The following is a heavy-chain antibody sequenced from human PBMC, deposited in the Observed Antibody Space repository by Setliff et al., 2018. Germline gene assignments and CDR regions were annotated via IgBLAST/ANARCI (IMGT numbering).Heavy chain of an antibody. D-gene: IGHD6-19*01. CDR3: ARTIPLANYGNWFDP. Sequence: SETLSLTCAVSGYSIGSGYYWGWIRQPPGMGLEWIGYISHSGHTYYNPSLKSRVSISADTSKNQFSLKLSSVTAADTAIYYCARTIPLANYGNWFDPWGQGTLVTVSS. CDR2: ISHSGHT. V-gene: IGHV4-38-2*01. J-gene: IGHJ5*02. CDR1: GYSIGSGYY.